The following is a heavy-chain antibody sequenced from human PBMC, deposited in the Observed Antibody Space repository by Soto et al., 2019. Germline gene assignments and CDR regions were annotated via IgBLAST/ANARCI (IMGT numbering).Heavy chain of an antibody. CDR1: GFTFSSYA. Sequence: EVQLLESGGGLVQPGGSLRLSCAASGFTFSSYAMSWVRQAPGKGLEWVSAISGSGGSTYYADSVKGRFTISRDNSNNTLYLQMNSLRAEDTAVYYCAKVPSSGSVSGMDVWGQGTTVTVSS. D-gene: IGHD3-22*01. CDR3: AKVPSSGSVSGMDV. V-gene: IGHV3-23*01. CDR2: ISGSGGST. J-gene: IGHJ6*02.